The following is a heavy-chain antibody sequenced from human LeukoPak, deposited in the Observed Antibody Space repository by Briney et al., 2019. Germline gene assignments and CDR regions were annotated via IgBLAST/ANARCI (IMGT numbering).Heavy chain of an antibody. D-gene: IGHD3-3*01. CDR2: VDPADGEA. CDR3: ARELPNDFWSGPGFDY. CDR1: GYTFTDYY. Sequence: ATVKVSCKASGYTFTDYYMHWVQQAPGKGLEWMGRVDPADGEAAYAEKFQGRVTITADPSRATAYMELASLRSEDTAMYYCARELPNDFWSGPGFDYWGQGTLVTVSS. J-gene: IGHJ4*02. V-gene: IGHV1-69-2*01.